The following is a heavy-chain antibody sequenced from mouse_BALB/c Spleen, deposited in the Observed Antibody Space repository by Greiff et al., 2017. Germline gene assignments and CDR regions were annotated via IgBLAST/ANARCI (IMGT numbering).Heavy chain of an antibody. Sequence: VQLVESGPGLVAPSQSLSITCTVSGFSLTSYGVHWVRQPPGKGLEWLGVIWAGGSTNYNSALMSRLSISKDNSKSQVFLKMNSLQTDDTAMYYCAREEYYGRYAMDYWGQGTSVTVPS. J-gene: IGHJ4*01. CDR1: GFSLTSYG. CDR3: AREEYYGRYAMDY. CDR2: IWAGGST. D-gene: IGHD1-2*01. V-gene: IGHV2-9*02.